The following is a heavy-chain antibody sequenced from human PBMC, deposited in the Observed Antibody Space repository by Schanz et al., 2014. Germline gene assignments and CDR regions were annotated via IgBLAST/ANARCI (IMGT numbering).Heavy chain of an antibody. J-gene: IGHJ4*02. Sequence: EVQLLESGGGLVEPGGSLRLSCAASGFSFSSYAMGWVRQAPGKGLEWVSVIGVDGTTTYYADSVKGRFTISRDNSKNTLYLQMNSLRPEDTAVYYCAKYRGYYRVSGSYRELEYWGQGTLVTVSS. CDR2: IGVDGTTT. CDR3: AKYRGYYRVSGSYRELEY. D-gene: IGHD3-10*01. V-gene: IGHV3-23*01. CDR1: GFSFSSYA.